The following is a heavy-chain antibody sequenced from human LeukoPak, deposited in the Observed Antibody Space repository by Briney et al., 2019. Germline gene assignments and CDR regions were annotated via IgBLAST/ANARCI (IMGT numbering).Heavy chain of an antibody. CDR1: GGSISSGGYY. D-gene: IGHD1-26*01. CDR2: IYYSGST. J-gene: IGHJ4*02. CDR3: ARGGGSGSREFDY. V-gene: IGHV4-31*03. Sequence: SETLSLTCTASGGSISSGGYYWSWIRQHPGKGLEWIGYIYYSGSTYYNPSLKSRVTISVDTSKNQFSLKLSSVTAADTAVYYCARGGGSGSREFDYWGQGTLVTVSS.